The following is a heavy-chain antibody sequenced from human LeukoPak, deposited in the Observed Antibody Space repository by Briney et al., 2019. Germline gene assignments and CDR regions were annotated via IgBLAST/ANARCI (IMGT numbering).Heavy chain of an antibody. V-gene: IGHV3-30*02. J-gene: IGHJ3*01. CDR3: AKSRAPTADPDAFDV. D-gene: IGHD1-14*01. CDR2: IRFGGTNE. Sequence: PGGSLRLSCAASGFTFSDYYMSWVRQAPGKGLEWVAFIRFGGTNEYYADSVKGRFTISRDNSKNSLYLQMNSLRPDDTAVYYCAKSRAPTADPDAFDVWGQGTMVTVSS. CDR1: GFTFSDYY.